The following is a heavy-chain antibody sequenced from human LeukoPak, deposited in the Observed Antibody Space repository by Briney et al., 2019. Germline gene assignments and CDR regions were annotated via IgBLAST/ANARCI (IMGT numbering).Heavy chain of an antibody. CDR3: ARGGYYYDSSGYYFHY. CDR1: GFTFSSYA. D-gene: IGHD3-22*01. Sequence: GGSLRLSCAASGFTFSSYAMHWVRQAPGKGLEWVAVISYDGSNKYYADSVKGRFTISRDNSKNTLYLQMNSLRAEDTAVYYCARGGYYYDSSGYYFHYWGQGTLVTVSS. J-gene: IGHJ4*02. V-gene: IGHV3-30*04. CDR2: ISYDGSNK.